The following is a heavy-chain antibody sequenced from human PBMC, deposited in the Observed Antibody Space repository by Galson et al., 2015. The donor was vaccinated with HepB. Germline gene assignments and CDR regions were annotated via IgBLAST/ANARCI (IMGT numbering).Heavy chain of an antibody. Sequence: SLRLSCAASRFTFSNYTMNWVRQAPGKGLEWVSSISSTSTYIYYAGSVKGRFTISRDNAKKSLYLQMNSLRTEDTAVYYCARDSRARDFWSGYDWFDPWGQGTLVTVSS. V-gene: IGHV3-21*01. D-gene: IGHD3-3*01. CDR1: RFTFSNYT. CDR2: ISSTSTYI. J-gene: IGHJ5*02. CDR3: ARDSRARDFWSGYDWFDP.